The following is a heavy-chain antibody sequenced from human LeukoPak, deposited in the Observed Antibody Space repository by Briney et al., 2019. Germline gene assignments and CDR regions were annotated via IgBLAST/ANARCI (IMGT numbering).Heavy chain of an antibody. CDR3: STVVVSVFDY. D-gene: IGHD3-22*01. Sequence: ASVKVSCKASGYTFTGYFIHWVRQAPGQGLEWMGWINPNSGGTNYAQKFQGRVTMTGDTSISTAYMELSRLRSDDTAVYYCSTVVVSVFDYWGQGTLVTVSS. V-gene: IGHV1-2*02. J-gene: IGHJ4*02. CDR1: GYTFTGYF. CDR2: INPNSGGT.